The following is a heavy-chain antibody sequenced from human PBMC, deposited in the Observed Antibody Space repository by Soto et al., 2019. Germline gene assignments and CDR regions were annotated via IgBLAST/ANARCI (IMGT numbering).Heavy chain of an antibody. CDR2: IWYDGSQK. D-gene: IGHD3-22*01. V-gene: IGHV3-30*02. Sequence: PGGSLRLSCAASGFTFSSFGMHWVRQAPGKGLEWVALIWYDGSQKYYADSVKGRYTISRDNSKNTLYLEMNSLTAEDTAVYYCAKDDTSGYYYIDYCGQGTLVTVSS. J-gene: IGHJ4*02. CDR3: AKDDTSGYYYIDY. CDR1: GFTFSSFG.